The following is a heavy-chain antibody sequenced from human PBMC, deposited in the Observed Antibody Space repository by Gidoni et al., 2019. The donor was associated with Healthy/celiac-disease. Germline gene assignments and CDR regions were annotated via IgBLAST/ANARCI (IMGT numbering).Heavy chain of an antibody. CDR1: GGTFSSYA. Sequence: EVKKPGSSVKVSCKASGGTFSSYAISWVRQAPGQGLEWMGRIIPILGIANYAQKFQGSVTITADKSTSTAYMELSSLRSEDTAVYSCASYYYDSSALPGDAFDIWGQGTMVTVSS. J-gene: IGHJ3*02. V-gene: IGHV1-69*04. CDR2: IIPILGIA. CDR3: ASYYYDSSALPGDAFDI. D-gene: IGHD3-22*01.